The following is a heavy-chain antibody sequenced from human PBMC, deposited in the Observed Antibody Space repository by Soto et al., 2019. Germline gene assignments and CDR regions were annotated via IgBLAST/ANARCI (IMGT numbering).Heavy chain of an antibody. J-gene: IGHJ6*03. CDR2: FDPEDGET. V-gene: IGHV1-24*01. CDR3: ARIKYYDFWSGYPNYYMDV. D-gene: IGHD3-3*01. Sequence: ASVKVSCKVSGYTLTELSMHWVRQAPGKGLEWMGGFDPEDGETIYAQKFQGRVTMTEDTSTDTAYMELSSLRSEDTAVYYCARIKYYDFWSGYPNYYMDVWGKGTTVTVSS. CDR1: GYTLTELS.